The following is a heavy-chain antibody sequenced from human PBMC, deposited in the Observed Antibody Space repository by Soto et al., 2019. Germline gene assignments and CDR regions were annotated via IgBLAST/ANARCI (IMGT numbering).Heavy chain of an antibody. CDR3: PLVPRGPSRGYYQVGF. D-gene: IGHD3-22*01. J-gene: IGHJ4*02. CDR2: IYYSGST. Sequence: QTVSLTSTFSGGYISGAGYYQRSISKHPGKGLEWIVYIYYSGSTYYNPSLKSRVTISVSTSKHQSSLQLSSVTAADPAVHSCPLVPRGPSRGYYQVGFWAQGPLITVSS. V-gene: IGHV4-31*07. CDR1: GGYISGAGYY.